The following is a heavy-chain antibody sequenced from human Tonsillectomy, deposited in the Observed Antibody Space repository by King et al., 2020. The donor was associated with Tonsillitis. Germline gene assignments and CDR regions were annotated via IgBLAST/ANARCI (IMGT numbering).Heavy chain of an antibody. V-gene: IGHV1-46*01. CDR2: IDPRGVST. Sequence: VQLVESGAEVKKPGASVKLSCKASGYSFSNYYLHWVRQAPGQGLEWMGIIDPRGVSTDYAQNFEGRVSMTRDTSTSTVYMELSSLRSEDTAFYYCSRGATIITGPFDYWGQGTLVTVSS. CDR3: SRGATIITGPFDY. J-gene: IGHJ4*02. CDR1: GYSFSNYY. D-gene: IGHD4/OR15-4a*01.